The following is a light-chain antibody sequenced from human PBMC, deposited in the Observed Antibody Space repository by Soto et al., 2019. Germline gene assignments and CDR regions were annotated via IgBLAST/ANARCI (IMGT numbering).Light chain of an antibody. CDR1: QDVSQC. Sequence: DIPMTQSPSTLSASVGDRITITCRASQDVSQCLAWYQHKPGKAPKLLIYKASTLESGVSSRFSGRGSGTEFTLTIRDLQPDDFATYYCQQYSSDLNTFGQGTKLEIK. V-gene: IGKV1-5*03. CDR2: KAS. CDR3: QQYSSDLNT. J-gene: IGKJ2*01.